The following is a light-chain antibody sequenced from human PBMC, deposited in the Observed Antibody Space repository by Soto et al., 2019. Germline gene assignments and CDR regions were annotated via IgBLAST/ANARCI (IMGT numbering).Light chain of an antibody. CDR3: QQYNTPLT. V-gene: IGKV1-5*03. CDR1: QSFSNL. CDR2: KAS. Sequence: IPMTQTPSTLSASVGDRVTITFRASQSFSNLFAWYQQKPGTATNLLIYKASSLKNGVPSRFSGSGSGTEFPLTISSLQPDDFATYYCQQYNTPLTFGQGTKVDI. J-gene: IGKJ1*01.